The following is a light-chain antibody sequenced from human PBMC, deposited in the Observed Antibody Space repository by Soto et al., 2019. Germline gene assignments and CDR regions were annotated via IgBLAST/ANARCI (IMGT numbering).Light chain of an antibody. V-gene: IGLV1-51*01. CDR2: DND. CDR3: GTWDISLSALYV. CDR1: SCNIGKNY. Sequence: QSVLTQPPSVSAAPGEKVTISCSGSSCNIGKNYVSWYRQLPGTAPKLLIYDNDQRPSGIPDRFSGSKSGTSATLGIAGLQTGDEADYYCGTWDISLSALYVFGTGTKLTVL. J-gene: IGLJ1*01.